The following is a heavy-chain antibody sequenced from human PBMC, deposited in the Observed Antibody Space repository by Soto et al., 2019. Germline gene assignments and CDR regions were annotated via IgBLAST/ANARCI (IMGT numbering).Heavy chain of an antibody. V-gene: IGHV2-26*01. CDR1: GFSLSNARMG. D-gene: IGHD6-13*01. J-gene: IGHJ6*03. Sequence: SGPTLVNPTETLTLTCTVSGFSLSNARMGVSWIRQPPGKALEWLAHIFSNDEKSYSTSLKSRLTISKDTSKSQVVLTMTNMDPVDTATYYCARIRADDSIAAAGYYYYYYYMDVWGKGTTVTVSS. CDR3: ARIRADDSIAAAGYYYYYYYMDV. CDR2: IFSNDEK.